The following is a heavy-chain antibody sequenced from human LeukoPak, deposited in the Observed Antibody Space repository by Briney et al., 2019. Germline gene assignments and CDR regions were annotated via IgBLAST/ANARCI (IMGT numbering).Heavy chain of an antibody. Sequence: GGSLRLSCAASGFTFSTYVMNWFRQAPGKGLEWVSTISVGAEYIFYADSVKGRFTISRDNAKNSLYLQMNSLRAEDTAVYYCATTRDYSGSLINFSEYWGQGTLVTVSS. D-gene: IGHD1-26*01. CDR3: ATTRDYSGSLINFSEY. J-gene: IGHJ4*02. CDR1: GFTFSTYV. CDR2: ISVGAEYI. V-gene: IGHV3-21*01.